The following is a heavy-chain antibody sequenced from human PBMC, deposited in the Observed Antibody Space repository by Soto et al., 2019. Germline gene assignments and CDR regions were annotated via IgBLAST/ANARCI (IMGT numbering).Heavy chain of an antibody. CDR1: GGSIRDDRYY. J-gene: IGHJ5*02. CDR2: IYYSGTS. V-gene: IGHV4-39*01. CDR3: ARLHCDSPNCVPLDP. Sequence: QLQLQDSGPGRVKPSETLSLPCTVSGGSIRDDRYYWGWIRQPPGKGLEWIGSIYYSGTSSYNPSLKSRVTMSVDTSKKQLSLRLSSVTAADTAVYYCARLHCDSPNCVPLDPWGQGTLVIVSS. D-gene: IGHD2-2*01.